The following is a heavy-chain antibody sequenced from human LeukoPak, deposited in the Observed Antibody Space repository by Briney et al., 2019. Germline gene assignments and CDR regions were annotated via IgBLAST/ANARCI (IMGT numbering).Heavy chain of an antibody. Sequence: SETLSLTCAVSGGSISSRNWWSWVRQPPGKGLEWIGEIYHSGSTNYNPSLKTRVTISVDKSKNQFSLKLSSVTAADTAVYYCARGKAVYSSSWYYFDYWGQGTLVTVSS. V-gene: IGHV4-4*02. D-gene: IGHD6-13*01. CDR3: ARGKAVYSSSWYYFDY. CDR2: IYHSGST. J-gene: IGHJ4*02. CDR1: GGSISSRNW.